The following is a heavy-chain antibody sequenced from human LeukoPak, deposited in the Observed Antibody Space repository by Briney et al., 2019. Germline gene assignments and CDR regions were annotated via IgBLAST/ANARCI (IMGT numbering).Heavy chain of an antibody. D-gene: IGHD4-17*01. V-gene: IGHV3-53*01. CDR3: ATTAFYYMDV. Sequence: GGSLRLSCTVSGFTVSSDSMSWVRQAPGKGLEWVSFIYSGGSTHYSDSVKGRFTISRDNAKNTLYLQMNSLRAEDTAVYYCATTAFYYMDVWGKGTTVTVSS. CDR2: IYSGGST. CDR1: GFTVSSDS. J-gene: IGHJ6*03.